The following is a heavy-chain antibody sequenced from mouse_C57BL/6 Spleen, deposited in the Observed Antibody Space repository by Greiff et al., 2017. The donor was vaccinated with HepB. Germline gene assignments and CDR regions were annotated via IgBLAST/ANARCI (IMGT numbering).Heavy chain of an antibody. J-gene: IGHJ1*03. Sequence: QVHVKQSGAELAKPGASVKLSCKASGYTFTSYWMHWVKQRPGQGLEWIGYINPSSGYTKYNQKFKDKATLTADKSSSTAYMQLSSLTYEDSAVYYCAPHTKGDFDVWGTGTTVTVSS. D-gene: IGHD2-12*01. CDR2: INPSSGYT. CDR1: GYTFTSYW. V-gene: IGHV1-7*01. CDR3: APHTKGDFDV.